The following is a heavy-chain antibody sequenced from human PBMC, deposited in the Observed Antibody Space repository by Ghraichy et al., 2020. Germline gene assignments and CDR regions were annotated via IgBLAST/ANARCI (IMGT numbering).Heavy chain of an antibody. J-gene: IGHJ4*02. Sequence: GSLRLSCAASGFTFSRYWMTWVRQAPGKGLEWVANIKHDSSEKYYVDSVKGRFTIYRDDAKNTLFLQMNSLRVEDTALYYCARQGFGVPFDYWGQGTLVTVSS. CDR1: GFTFSRYW. D-gene: IGHD3-16*01. CDR3: ARQGFGVPFDY. CDR2: IKHDSSEK. V-gene: IGHV3-7*03.